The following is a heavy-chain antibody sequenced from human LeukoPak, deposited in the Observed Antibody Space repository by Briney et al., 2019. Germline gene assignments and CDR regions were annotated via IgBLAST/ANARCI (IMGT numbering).Heavy chain of an antibody. CDR3: ARLAVVRGVIADY. Sequence: GGSLGLSCAASGFTFSSYSMNWVRQAPGKGLEWVSSISGSSRYMYYADSAKGRFTISRDNAKNTLYLQMNSLRAEDTAMYYCARLAVVRGVIADYWGQGTLVTVSS. D-gene: IGHD3-10*01. CDR1: GFTFSSYS. CDR2: ISGSSRYM. V-gene: IGHV3-21*01. J-gene: IGHJ4*02.